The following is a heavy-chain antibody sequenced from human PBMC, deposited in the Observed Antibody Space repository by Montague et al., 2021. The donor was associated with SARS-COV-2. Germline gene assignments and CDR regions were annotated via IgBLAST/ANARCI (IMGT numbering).Heavy chain of an antibody. CDR3: AREGALVDTPMMAFDY. Sequence: SLRLSCAASGFTFSSYTMHWVRQAPGKGLEWVAIISYDGSNAYYADSVKGRFTVSRDNSKRTLYLEMDSPRAEDTAVYYCAREGALVDTPMMAFDYRGQGTLITVPS. V-gene: IGHV3-30*04. CDR2: ISYDGSNA. D-gene: IGHD5-18*01. CDR1: GFTFSSYT. J-gene: IGHJ4*02.